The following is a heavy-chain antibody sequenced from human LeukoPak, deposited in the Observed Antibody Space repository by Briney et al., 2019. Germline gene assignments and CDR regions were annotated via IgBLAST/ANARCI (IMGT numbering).Heavy chain of an antibody. J-gene: IGHJ6*03. V-gene: IGHV5-51*01. CDR3: ARRRVMITFPGAEYYYMDV. CDR1: GYRFSSYW. D-gene: IGHD3-16*01. CDR2: IYPGDSDT. Sequence: GESLKISSKGSGYRFSSYWIGWVRPMPGKGLEWMGIIYPGDSDTRYSPSFQGQVSISADTSISTAYLPWSSLKASDTAMYYCARRRVMITFPGAEYYYMDVWGKGTTVAVSS.